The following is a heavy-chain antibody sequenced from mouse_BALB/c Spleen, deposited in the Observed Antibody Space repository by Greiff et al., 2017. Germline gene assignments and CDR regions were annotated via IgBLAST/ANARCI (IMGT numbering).Heavy chain of an antibody. J-gene: IGHJ4*01. Sequence: EVQLVESGGGLVQPGGSRKLSCAASGFTFSSFGMHWVRQAPEKGLEWVAYISSGSSTIYYADTVKGRFTISRDNPKNTLFLQMTSLRSEDTAMYYCARSPYGNYERGAMDYWGQGTSVTVSS. CDR2: ISSGSSTI. CDR1: GFTFSSFG. V-gene: IGHV5-17*02. D-gene: IGHD2-10*02. CDR3: ARSPYGNYERGAMDY.